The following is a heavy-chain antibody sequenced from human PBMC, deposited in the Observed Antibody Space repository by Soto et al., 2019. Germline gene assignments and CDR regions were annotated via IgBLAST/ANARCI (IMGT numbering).Heavy chain of an antibody. D-gene: IGHD3-22*01. CDR1: GYNFIMYG. V-gene: IGHV1-18*01. CDR3: ARVDYHDSSGYYGY. J-gene: IGHJ4*02. CDR2: ISSYNGNT. Sequence: QVQLVQSGGEVKKPGASVKVSCKASGYNFIMYGISWVRQAPGQGLEWMGWISSYNGNTDYAQKFQGRMSMTTDTSTSTIYMELRSLKSAGTAVYYCARVDYHDSSGYYGYWGQGALVTVSS.